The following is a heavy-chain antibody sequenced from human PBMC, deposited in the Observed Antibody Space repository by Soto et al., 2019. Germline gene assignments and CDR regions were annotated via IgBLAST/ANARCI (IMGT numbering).Heavy chain of an antibody. Sequence: EVQLVESGGGLVQRGGSLRLSCAASGFTFSTYWLHWVRQAPGKGLVWVSRINSDGSSTNYADSVKGRFTISRDNAKNTLYLQMNSLRGEDTAVYYCARSHDYGAFGSDYWGQGTVVTVSS. D-gene: IGHD4-17*01. J-gene: IGHJ4*02. V-gene: IGHV3-74*01. CDR2: INSDGSST. CDR3: ARSHDYGAFGSDY. CDR1: GFTFSTYW.